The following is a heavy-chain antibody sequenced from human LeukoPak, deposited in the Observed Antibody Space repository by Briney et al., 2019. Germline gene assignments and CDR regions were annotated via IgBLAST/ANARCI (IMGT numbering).Heavy chain of an antibody. Sequence: GGSLRLSCAASGFIFSDYYMSWIRQAPGKGLEWVSYISSSGSTMYYTDSVKGRFTISRHNAKDSLYLQMNSLRAEDTAVYYCARDPGSGYEEHFDYWGQGTLVTVSS. V-gene: IGHV3-11*01. J-gene: IGHJ4*02. CDR2: ISSSGSTM. D-gene: IGHD5-12*01. CDR3: ARDPGSGYEEHFDY. CDR1: GFIFSDYY.